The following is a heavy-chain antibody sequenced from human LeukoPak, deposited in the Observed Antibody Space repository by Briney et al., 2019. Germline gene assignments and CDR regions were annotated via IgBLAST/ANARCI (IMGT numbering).Heavy chain of an antibody. CDR3: VVSGSYYNEVGYFDY. V-gene: IGHV1-69*06. J-gene: IGHJ4*02. CDR1: GGTFSIYA. CDR2: IIPIFGTA. Sequence: AAGKVSCTSAGGTFSIYAISWVRQAPGQGLEWMGGIIPIFGTANYSQKVHVRGTFTAYKSTSTAYMELSTVRSEDTAVYYCVVSGSYYNEVGYFDYWGQGPLVTVSS. D-gene: IGHD3-10*01.